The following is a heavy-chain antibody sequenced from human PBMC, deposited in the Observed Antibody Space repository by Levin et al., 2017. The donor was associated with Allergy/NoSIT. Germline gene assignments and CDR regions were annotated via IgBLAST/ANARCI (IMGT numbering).Heavy chain of an antibody. CDR1: GFTFSGYA. Sequence: PGGSLRLSCAASGFTFSGYAIHWVRQAPGKGLEWVAGISYDGGKTHYTASVKGRFTISRDNSKNTLFLQMNSLTAADTAVYYCAKSHGDSYGYDTWYFYGMDVWGQGTTVTVSS. CDR3: AKSHGDSYGYDTWYFYGMDV. J-gene: IGHJ6*02. D-gene: IGHD3-3*01. CDR2: ISYDGGKT. V-gene: IGHV3-30*18.